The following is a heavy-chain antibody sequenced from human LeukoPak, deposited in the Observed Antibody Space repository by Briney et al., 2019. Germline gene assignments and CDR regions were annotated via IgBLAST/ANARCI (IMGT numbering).Heavy chain of an antibody. V-gene: IGHV1-18*01. J-gene: IGHJ3*02. D-gene: IGHD2-8*01. CDR1: GYTFTSYG. CDR3: ARPLAPVMLNAFDI. Sequence: ASVKVSCKASGYTFTSYGISWVRQAPGQGLEWMGWISAYNGNTNYAQKLQGRVTMTTDTSTSTAYMELRSLRSDDTAVYYCARPLAPVMLNAFDIWGQGTMVTVSS. CDR2: ISAYNGNT.